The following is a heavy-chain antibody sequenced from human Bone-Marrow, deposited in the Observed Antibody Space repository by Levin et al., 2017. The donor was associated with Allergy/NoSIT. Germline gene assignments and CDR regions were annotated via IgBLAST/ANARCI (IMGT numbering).Heavy chain of an antibody. CDR1: GFTFSNAW. J-gene: IGHJ3*02. D-gene: IGHD6-19*01. Sequence: PGGSLRLSCAASGFTFSNAWMSWVRQAPGKGLEWVGRIKSKTDGGTTDYAAPVKGRFTISRDDSKNTLYLQMNSLKTEDTAVYYCTTDVGSSGWYRGGESRTVGVFAFDIWGQGTMVTVSS. V-gene: IGHV3-15*01. CDR3: TTDVGSSGWYRGGESRTVGVFAFDI. CDR2: IKSKTDGGTT.